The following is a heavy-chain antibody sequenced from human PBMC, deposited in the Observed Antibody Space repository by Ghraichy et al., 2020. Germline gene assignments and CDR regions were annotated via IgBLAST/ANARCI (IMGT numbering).Heavy chain of an antibody. CDR2: ITSGGST. J-gene: IGHJ4*02. CDR3: AKPLSGDAY. D-gene: IGHD7-27*01. Sequence: GGSLRLSCAASGLTFKNHDMSWVRQAPGRGLEWVSAITSGGSTFYADSVKGRFTISRDKSTNTLYLQLNSLRAEDTALYYCAKPLSGDAYWGQGTLVTVSS. CDR1: GLTFKNHD. V-gene: IGHV3-23*01.